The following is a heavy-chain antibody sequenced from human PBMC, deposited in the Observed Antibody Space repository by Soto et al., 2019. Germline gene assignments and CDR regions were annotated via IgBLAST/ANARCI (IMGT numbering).Heavy chain of an antibody. Sequence: ASVKVSCNASGYTSTSYCISWVRQAPGQGLEWMGIINPSGGSTSYAQKLQGRVTMTTDTSTSTAYMELRSLRTDDTAVYYCARDRDYYVSSGRSGRLAAYWG. CDR2: INPSGGST. D-gene: IGHD3-22*01. V-gene: IGHV1-18*01. CDR3: ARDRDYYVSSGRSGRLAAY. CDR1: GYTSTSYC. J-gene: IGHJ4*01.